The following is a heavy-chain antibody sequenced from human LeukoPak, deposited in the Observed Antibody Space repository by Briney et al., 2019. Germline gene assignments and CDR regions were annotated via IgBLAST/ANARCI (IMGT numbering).Heavy chain of an antibody. D-gene: IGHD6-6*01. CDR1: GFTFSGYE. Sequence: PGGFLRLSCAASGFTFSGYEMNWVRQAPGKGLEWVSYISSSGTTIYYADSVKGRFTISRDNAKNSLYLQMNSLRAEDTAVYYCARDLRASIAARPAYWGQGTLVTVSS. V-gene: IGHV3-48*03. J-gene: IGHJ4*02. CDR2: ISSSGTTI. CDR3: ARDLRASIAARPAY.